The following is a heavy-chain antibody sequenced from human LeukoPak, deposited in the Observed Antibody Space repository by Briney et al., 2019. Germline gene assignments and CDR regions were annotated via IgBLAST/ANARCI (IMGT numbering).Heavy chain of an antibody. Sequence: PSETLSLTCAVYGGSFSGYYWSWIRQPPGKGLEWIGEINHSGSTNYNPSLKSRVTISVDTSKNQFSLKLSSVTAADTAVYYCARAGYDSSGYYYVTYYYYYMDVWGKGTTVTISS. V-gene: IGHV4-34*01. D-gene: IGHD3-22*01. CDR2: INHSGST. CDR3: ARAGYDSSGYYYVTYYYYYMDV. J-gene: IGHJ6*03. CDR1: GGSFSGYY.